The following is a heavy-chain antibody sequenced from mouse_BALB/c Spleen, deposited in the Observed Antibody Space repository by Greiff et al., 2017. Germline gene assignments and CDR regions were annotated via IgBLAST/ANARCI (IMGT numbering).Heavy chain of an antibody. D-gene: IGHD2-2*01. CDR1: GFTFSSYA. Sequence: EVKLMESGGGLVKPGGSLKLSCAASGFTFSSYAMSWVRQAPEKRLEWVATISSGGIYTYYPDSVKGRFTISRDSANNTLYLKMNSLRSEDTAMYYCARRGYYDAMDFWGQGTSVTVSS. V-gene: IGHV5-9-3*01. CDR3: ARRGYYDAMDF. CDR2: ISSGGIYT. J-gene: IGHJ4*01.